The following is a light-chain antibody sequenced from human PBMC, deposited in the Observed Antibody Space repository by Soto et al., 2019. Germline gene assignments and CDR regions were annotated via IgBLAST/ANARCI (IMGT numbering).Light chain of an antibody. V-gene: IGKV4-1*01. J-gene: IGKJ1*01. Sequence: DIVMTQSPDAFAVFLRERATINCKSSQSVLYSANNKNCLAWYQQKPGQPPNLLISWASVRESGVPDRFSGSGSGTDFTLTISSLQAEDVASYYCQQYYSTPWTFGQGTKVDI. CDR2: WAS. CDR3: QQYYSTPWT. CDR1: QSVLYSANNKNC.